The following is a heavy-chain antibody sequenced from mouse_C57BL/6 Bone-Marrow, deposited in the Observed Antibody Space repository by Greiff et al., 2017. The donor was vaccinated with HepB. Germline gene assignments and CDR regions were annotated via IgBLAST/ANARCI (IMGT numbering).Heavy chain of an antibody. CDR3: ARIGPPYDYYFDY. CDR1: GFSLSTFGMG. D-gene: IGHD2-4*01. Sequence: QVTLKESGPGLLQPSQTLSLTCSFSGFSLSTFGMGVGWIRQPSGKGLEWLAHIWLDDDKYYKPALKSRLTISKDTSKNPVFLKIANVDTADTATYYCARIGPPYDYYFDYWGQGTTLTVSS. CDR2: IWLDDDK. V-gene: IGHV8-8*01. J-gene: IGHJ2*01.